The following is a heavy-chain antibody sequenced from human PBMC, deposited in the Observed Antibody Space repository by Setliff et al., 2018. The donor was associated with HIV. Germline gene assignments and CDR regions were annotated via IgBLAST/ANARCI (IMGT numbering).Heavy chain of an antibody. Sequence: SETLSLTCTVSGGSITGSPYYWGWIRRPPVKGLEWIASIHYTGRTYYNPSLKSRVSTSVDTSKNQFSLKLSSVAAADTAVYYCARHIFGRSKIAAAAIQIFDYWGQGTLVTVSS. CDR2: IHYTGRT. D-gene: IGHD6-13*01. CDR1: GGSITGSPYY. CDR3: ARHIFGRSKIAAAAIQIFDY. J-gene: IGHJ4*02. V-gene: IGHV4-39*01.